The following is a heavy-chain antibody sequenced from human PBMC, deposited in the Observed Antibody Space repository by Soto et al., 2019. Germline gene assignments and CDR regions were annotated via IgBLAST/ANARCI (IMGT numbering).Heavy chain of an antibody. D-gene: IGHD6-13*01. Sequence: QVQLVESGGGVVQPGRSLRLSCAASGFTLSSYGMHWVRQAPGKGLEWVGMILYDGKNRDDAGSVKGRFTISRDNWNNTGDMQMKSLRAEDTAVYYCARDRQQSEVPTGGAFDIWGQGTKVTVSS. CDR2: ILYDGKNR. CDR1: GFTLSSYG. J-gene: IGHJ3*02. V-gene: IGHV3-30*03. CDR3: ARDRQQSEVPTGGAFDI.